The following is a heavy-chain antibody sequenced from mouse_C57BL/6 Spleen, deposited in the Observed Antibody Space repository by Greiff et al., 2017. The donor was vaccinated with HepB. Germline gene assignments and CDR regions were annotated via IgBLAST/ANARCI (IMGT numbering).Heavy chain of an antibody. Sequence: VHVKQSGAELVKPGASVKLSCTASGFNIKDYYMHWVKQRTEQGLEWIGRIDPEDGETKYAPKFQGKATITADTSSNTAYLQLSSLTSEDTAVYYCARGPPAQAPAFDYGGQGTTLTVSS. J-gene: IGHJ2*01. V-gene: IGHV14-2*01. D-gene: IGHD3-2*02. CDR3: ARGPPAQAPAFDY. CDR2: IDPEDGET. CDR1: GFNIKDYY.